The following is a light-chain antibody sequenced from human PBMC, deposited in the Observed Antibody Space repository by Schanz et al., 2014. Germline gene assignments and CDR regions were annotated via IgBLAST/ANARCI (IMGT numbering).Light chain of an antibody. Sequence: IQLTQSPSSLSASVGDRVTITCRASQGISTYLAWYQQKPGKAPKLLIYAASTLQSGVPSRFSDSGSGTDFTLTISSLQPEDFATYYCQQLYTYPPTFGQGTRLEIK. J-gene: IGKJ5*01. CDR2: AAS. CDR3: QQLYTYPPT. CDR1: QGISTY. V-gene: IGKV1-9*01.